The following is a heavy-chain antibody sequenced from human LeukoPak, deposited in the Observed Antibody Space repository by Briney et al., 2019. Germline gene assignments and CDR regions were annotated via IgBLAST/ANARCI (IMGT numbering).Heavy chain of an antibody. J-gene: IGHJ4*02. V-gene: IGHV3-13*01. CDR2: IETAGDT. Sequence: GGSLRLSCAASGFTFSRYDMHWVRQGTGKGLEWVSAIETAGDTYYPDSVKGRFTISRDNSKSTLYLQMSSLRAEDTAVYYCATHGGSSFYGKNDYWGQGTLVTVSS. CDR1: GFTFSRYD. D-gene: IGHD2-15*01. CDR3: ATHGGSSFYGKNDY.